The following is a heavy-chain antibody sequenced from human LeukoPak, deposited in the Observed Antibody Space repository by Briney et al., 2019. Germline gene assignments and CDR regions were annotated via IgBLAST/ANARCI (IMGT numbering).Heavy chain of an antibody. Sequence: GESLKISCKGSGYSFTSYWIGWVRQMPGKGLEWMGIIYPGDSDTRYSPSFQGQVTISADKSISTAYLQWSSLKASDTAMYYCAITLGGCSGGSCYFGYDYWGQGTLVTVSS. CDR3: AITLGGCSGGSCYFGYDY. V-gene: IGHV5-51*01. CDR1: GYSFTSYW. D-gene: IGHD2-15*01. J-gene: IGHJ4*02. CDR2: IYPGDSDT.